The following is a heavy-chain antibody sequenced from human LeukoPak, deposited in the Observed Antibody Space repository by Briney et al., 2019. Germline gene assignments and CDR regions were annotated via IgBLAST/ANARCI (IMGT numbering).Heavy chain of an antibody. CDR1: GGSISSGSYY. V-gene: IGHV4-61*02. Sequence: SQTLSLTCTVSGGSISSGSYYWSWIRQPAGKGLEWIGRIYTSGSTNYNPSLKSRVTISADTSKNQFSLKLSSVTAADTAVYYCAREGYGDYARISGFDYWGQGTLVTVSS. CDR2: IYTSGST. J-gene: IGHJ4*02. D-gene: IGHD4-17*01. CDR3: AREGYGDYARISGFDY.